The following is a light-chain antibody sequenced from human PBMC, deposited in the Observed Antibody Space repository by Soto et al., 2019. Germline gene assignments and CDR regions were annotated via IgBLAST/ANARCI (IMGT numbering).Light chain of an antibody. J-gene: IGLJ1*01. V-gene: IGLV2-11*01. CDR1: SSDVGGYNY. CDR3: CSYAGSNNFPYV. CDR2: TVT. Sequence: QSVLTQPRSVSGSPGQSVTISCTGTSSDVGGYNYVSWYQQHPGKAPKLMIYTVTKRPSGVPDRFSGSKSDNTASLTISGLQAEDEADYYCCSYAGSNNFPYVFGTGTKVTVL.